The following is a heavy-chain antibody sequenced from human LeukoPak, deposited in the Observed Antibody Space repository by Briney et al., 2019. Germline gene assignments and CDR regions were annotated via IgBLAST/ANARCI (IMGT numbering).Heavy chain of an antibody. V-gene: IGHV1-18*01. CDR2: ICAYNGNT. CDR3: ARYHASLGSSRNYYYYYMDV. CDR1: GYTFTSSG. D-gene: IGHD6-13*01. J-gene: IGHJ6*03. Sequence: ASVKVSCMASGYTFTSSGISRGRPGPGQGLERMGWICAYNGNTNYAQKLQGRVTMTTDTSTSTGYMELRSLRSDDTAMYYCARYHASLGSSRNYYYYYMDVWGKGTTVTVSS.